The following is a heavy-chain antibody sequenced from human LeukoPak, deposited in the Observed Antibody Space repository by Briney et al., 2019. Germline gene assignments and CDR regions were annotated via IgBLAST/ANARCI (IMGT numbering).Heavy chain of an antibody. J-gene: IGHJ4*02. CDR1: GFTFSTYA. D-gene: IGHD3-22*01. V-gene: IGHV3-23*01. Sequence: GGSLRLSCAASGFTFSTYAMGWVRQSPEKGLEWVSAIGGSGSSTYYIDSVKGRFTISRDNSENTLYLHMNSLRAEDTAVYYCAKKLLHYDTSGYFFDSWGPGTLVTVSS. CDR3: AKKLLHYDTSGYFFDS. CDR2: IGGSGSST.